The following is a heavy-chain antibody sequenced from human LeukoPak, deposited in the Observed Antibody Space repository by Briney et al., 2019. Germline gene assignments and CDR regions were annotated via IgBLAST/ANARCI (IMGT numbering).Heavy chain of an antibody. CDR1: GGTFSNYA. CDR3: AKDFSHFWFGESIGYYFDY. V-gene: IGHV1-69*06. CDR2: IIPIFSTA. Sequence: SVKVSCKASGGTFSNYAISWVRQAPGQGLDWMGGIIPIFSTANSAQKFRGRVTITADKSTRTAYMELSSLRSEDTAVYYCAKDFSHFWFGESIGYYFDYWGQGTLVTVSS. D-gene: IGHD3-10*01. J-gene: IGHJ4*02.